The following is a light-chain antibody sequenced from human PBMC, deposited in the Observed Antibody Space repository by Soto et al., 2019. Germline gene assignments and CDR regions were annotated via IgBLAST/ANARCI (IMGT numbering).Light chain of an antibody. CDR1: SSDVGGYDY. Sequence: QSALTQPRSVSGSPGQSVTISCTGTSSDVGGYDYVSWFRQYPGKVPKLIIYDVFKRPSEVTDRFSGSKSGNTASLTISGLQADDEANYYCCSYAGYASVFGGGTKLTVL. J-gene: IGLJ2*01. CDR3: CSYAGYASV. V-gene: IGLV2-11*01. CDR2: DVF.